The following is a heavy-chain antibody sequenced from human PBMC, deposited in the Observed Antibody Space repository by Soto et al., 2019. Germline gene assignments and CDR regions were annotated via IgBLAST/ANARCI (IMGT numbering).Heavy chain of an antibody. CDR3: ARGNNWGKVEDYYYGMDV. V-gene: IGHV3-13*05. Sequence: GGSLRLSCAASGFTFSSYDTHWVRQATGKGLEWVSAIGTAGDPYYPGSVKGRFTISRENAKNSLYLQMNSLRAGDTAVYYCARGNNWGKVEDYYYGMDVWGQGTTVTVSS. CDR2: IGTAGDP. CDR1: GFTFSSYD. J-gene: IGHJ6*02. D-gene: IGHD7-27*01.